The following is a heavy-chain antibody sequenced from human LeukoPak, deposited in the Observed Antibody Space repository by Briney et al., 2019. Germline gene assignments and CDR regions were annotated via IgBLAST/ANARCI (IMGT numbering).Heavy chain of an antibody. V-gene: IGHV4-38-2*02. Sequence: PSETLSLTCTVSGYSISSGFYWGWIRQPPGKGLEWIGRIYTSGSTNYNPSLKSRVTISVDTSKNQFSLKLSSVTAADTAVYYCARDGYSGNDGLWGQGTLVTVSS. CDR2: IYTSGST. CDR3: ARDGYSGNDGL. CDR1: GYSISSGFY. J-gene: IGHJ4*02. D-gene: IGHD5-12*01.